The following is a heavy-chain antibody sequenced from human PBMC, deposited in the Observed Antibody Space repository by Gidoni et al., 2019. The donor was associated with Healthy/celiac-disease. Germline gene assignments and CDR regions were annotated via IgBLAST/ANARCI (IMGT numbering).Heavy chain of an antibody. J-gene: IGHJ6*02. Sequence: QVQLQESGPGLVKPSETLSPTCTATGGSISSYYWSWIRQPPGKGLEWIGYSYYSGSTNYNPSLKSRVTISVDTSKNQFSLKLSSVTAADTAVYYCARADFTIFGVVGGMDVWGQGTTVTVSS. V-gene: IGHV4-59*01. CDR3: ARADFTIFGVVGGMDV. D-gene: IGHD3-3*01. CDR2: SYYSGST. CDR1: GGSISSYY.